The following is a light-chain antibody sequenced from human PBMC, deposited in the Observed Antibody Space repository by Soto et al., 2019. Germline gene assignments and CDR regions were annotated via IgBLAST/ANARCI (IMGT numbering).Light chain of an antibody. Sequence: EIVLTQSPGTLSLSPGERATLSCRASQSVSSSSYLAWYQQKPGQAPRLLIYGASSRATGIPDRFSGSGSATDFTLTISRLEPEDFAVYYCQQRSNWPPYTFGQGTKLEIK. V-gene: IGKV3D-20*02. CDR3: QQRSNWPPYT. J-gene: IGKJ2*01. CDR2: GAS. CDR1: QSVSSSSY.